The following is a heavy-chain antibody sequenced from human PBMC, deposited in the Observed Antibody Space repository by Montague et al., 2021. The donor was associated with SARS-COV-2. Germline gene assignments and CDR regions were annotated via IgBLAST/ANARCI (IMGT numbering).Heavy chain of an antibody. CDR3: AKDRQLVGDDAFDI. D-gene: IGHD6-13*01. J-gene: IGHJ3*02. CDR2: IRISGGKT. Sequence: SLRLSCAASGFTLTSNAMAWVRQAQGKGLEWAPIIRISGGKTSNADPGRGRFTISRDKSKNTLYLQMNSLRAEDTAVYYCAKDRQLVGDDAFDIWGQGTMVTVSS. CDR1: GFTLTSNA. V-gene: IGHV3-23*01.